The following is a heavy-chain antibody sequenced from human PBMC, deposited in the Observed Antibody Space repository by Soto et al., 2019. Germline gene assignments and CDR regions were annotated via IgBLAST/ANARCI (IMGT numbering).Heavy chain of an antibody. CDR1: GFTFRSHG. CDR2: IWHDGSFK. J-gene: IGHJ3*02. V-gene: IGHV3-33*01. Sequence: ESGGGVVQPGTSLRLSCAASGFTFRSHGMHWVRQAPGKGLEWVAVIWHDGSFKYYTDSVKGRFTISRDNSKNTLYLQLNSLRAEDTAVYYCARESLYTDSSPSAFDIWGQGTRVTVSS. CDR3: ARESLYTDSSPSAFDI. D-gene: IGHD6-6*01.